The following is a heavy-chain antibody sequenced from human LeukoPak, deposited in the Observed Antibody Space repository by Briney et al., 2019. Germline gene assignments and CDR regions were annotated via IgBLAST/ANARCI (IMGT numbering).Heavy chain of an antibody. V-gene: IGHV1-2*04. J-gene: IGHJ4*02. CDR3: ARATLFYDSSGYYYGY. CDR2: INPNSGGT. CDR1: GYTFTNYG. D-gene: IGHD3-22*01. Sequence: ASVKVSCKASGYTFTNYGINWVRQAPGQGLEWMGWINPNSGGTNYAQKFQGWVTMTRDTSISTAYMELSRLRSDDTAVYYCARATLFYDSSGYYYGYWGQGTLVTVSS.